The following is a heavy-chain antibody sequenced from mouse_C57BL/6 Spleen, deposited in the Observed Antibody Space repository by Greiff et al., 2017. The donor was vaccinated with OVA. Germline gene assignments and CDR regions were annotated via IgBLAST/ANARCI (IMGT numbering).Heavy chain of an antibody. CDR2: ISSGGDYI. CDR1: GFTFSSYA. Sequence: EVQGVESGEGLVKPGGSLKLSCAASGFTFSSYAMSWVRQTPEKRLEWVAYISSGGDYIYYADTVKGRFTISRDNARNTLYLQMSSLKSEDTAMYYCTRAYGYDGAYYAMDYWGQGTSVTVSS. J-gene: IGHJ4*01. V-gene: IGHV5-9-1*02. D-gene: IGHD2-2*01. CDR3: TRAYGYDGAYYAMDY.